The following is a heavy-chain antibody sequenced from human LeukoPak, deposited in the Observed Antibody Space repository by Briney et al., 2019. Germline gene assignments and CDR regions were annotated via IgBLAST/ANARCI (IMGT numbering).Heavy chain of an antibody. CDR1: GGSITIGDYY. V-gene: IGHV4-30-2*01. D-gene: IGHD1-1*01. Sequence: PSQTLSLTCTVSGGSITIGDYYWSWIRQPPGKGLEWLAYIYHSGNTYYNPSLKSRLTISVDRSENQFSLKLTSVTAADSAVYYCARSQVTHIGTTYYFDYWGQGTLVTVSS. J-gene: IGHJ4*02. CDR3: ARSQVTHIGTTYYFDY. CDR2: IYHSGNT.